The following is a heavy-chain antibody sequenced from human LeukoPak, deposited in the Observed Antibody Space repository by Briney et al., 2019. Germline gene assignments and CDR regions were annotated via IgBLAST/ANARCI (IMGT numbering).Heavy chain of an antibody. J-gene: IGHJ4*02. CDR1: GGSISSYY. CDR3: ARADGDSHFDY. CDR2: IYYSGST. V-gene: IGHV4-59*01. D-gene: IGHD4-17*01. Sequence: PSETLSLTCTVSGGSISSYYWRWIRQPPGKGLEWIGYIYYSGSTNYNPALKSRVTISVDTSKNQFSLKLSSVTAADTAVYYCARADGDSHFDYWGQGTLVTVSS.